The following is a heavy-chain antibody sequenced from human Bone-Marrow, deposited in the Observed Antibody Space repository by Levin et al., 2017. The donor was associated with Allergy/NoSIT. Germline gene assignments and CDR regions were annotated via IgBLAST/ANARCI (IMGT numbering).Heavy chain of an antibody. CDR2: ISGSSNKI. V-gene: IGHV3-48*04. D-gene: IGHD4-11*01. CDR1: GFTYSDCG. Sequence: GESLKISCAASGFTYSDCGMNWVRQAPGKGPEWLSYISGSSNKIYYAESVKGRFTVSRDNAKNSLYLQMSSLRAEDTAVYYCAVDDYNNLVDYWGQGTPVTVSS. CDR3: AVDDYNNLVDY. J-gene: IGHJ4*02.